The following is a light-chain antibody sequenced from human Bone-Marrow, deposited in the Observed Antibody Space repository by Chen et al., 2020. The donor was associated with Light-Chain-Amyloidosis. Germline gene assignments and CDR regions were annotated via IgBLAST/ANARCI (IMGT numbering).Light chain of an antibody. V-gene: IGLV3-25*03. Sequence: SYELPQPPSVSVSPGQTARITCSGDDLPTKYAYWYQQKPGQAPVLVIHRDTERPSGISERCSGASSGTTATLTISGGQAEDEADYHCQSADSSGTYEVIFGGGTKLTVL. J-gene: IGLJ2*01. CDR2: RDT. CDR3: QSADSSGTYEVI. CDR1: DLPTKY.